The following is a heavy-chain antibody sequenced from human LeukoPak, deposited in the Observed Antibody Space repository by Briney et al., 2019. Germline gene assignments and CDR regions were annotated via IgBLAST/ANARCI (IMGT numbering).Heavy chain of an antibody. Sequence: GASVKVSCKASGYTFTGYYMHWVRQAPGQGLEWMGWINPNSGGTNYAQKFQGRVTMTRDTSISTAYMELRSLRSDDTAVYYCAREVWGTNWFDPWGQGTLVTVSS. J-gene: IGHJ5*02. CDR2: INPNSGGT. CDR1: GYTFTGYY. V-gene: IGHV1-2*02. CDR3: AREVWGTNWFDP. D-gene: IGHD3-16*01.